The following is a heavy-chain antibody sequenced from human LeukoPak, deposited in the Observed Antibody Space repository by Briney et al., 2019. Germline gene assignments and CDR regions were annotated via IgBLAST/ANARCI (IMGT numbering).Heavy chain of an antibody. CDR3: AKSAAYSTHWYNVEYFQQ. J-gene: IGHJ1*01. CDR2: ISKGGAST. V-gene: IGHV3-23*01. Sequence: PGGSLRLSCAASGLTFSSSAMTWVRQAPGKGLEWVSGISKGGASTYYAESVKGRFTISRDNSENTLYLQMNSLRAEDAAVYYCAKSAAYSTHWYNVEYFQQWGQGTLVTVSS. CDR1: GLTFSSSA. D-gene: IGHD6-13*01.